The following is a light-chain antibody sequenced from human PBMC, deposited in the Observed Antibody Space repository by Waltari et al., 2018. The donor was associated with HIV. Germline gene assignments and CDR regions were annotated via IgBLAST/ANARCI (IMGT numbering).Light chain of an antibody. CDR3: CSHARSVPV. CDR1: SSDVGTYNL. V-gene: IGLV2-23*01. Sequence: QSALTQPASVSGSDGQSIPISCTGTSSDVGTYNLVSWYRQHPGRAPQFLIFEGTKRPSGVSYRFSASKSGNSASLTIAGRQTEDESLYYCCSHARSVPVFGGWTKLTV. J-gene: IGLJ2*01. CDR2: EGT.